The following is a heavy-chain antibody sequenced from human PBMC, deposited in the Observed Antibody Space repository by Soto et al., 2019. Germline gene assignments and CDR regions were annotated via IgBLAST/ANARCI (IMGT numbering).Heavy chain of an antibody. D-gene: IGHD3-3*01. CDR1: GGSVSSGSYY. CDR2: IYYSGST. J-gene: IGHJ4*02. CDR3: ARVSPGYDFWSGYYPPYYFDY. Sequence: LSLTCTVSGGSVSSGSYYWSWIRQPPGKGLEWIGYIYYSGSTNYNPSLKSRVTISVDTSKNQFSLKLSSVTAADTAVYYCARVSPGYDFWSGYYPPYYFDYWGQGTLVTVPS. V-gene: IGHV4-61*01.